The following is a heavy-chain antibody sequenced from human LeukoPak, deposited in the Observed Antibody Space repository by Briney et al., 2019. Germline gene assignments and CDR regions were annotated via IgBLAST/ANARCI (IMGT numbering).Heavy chain of an antibody. J-gene: IGHJ6*02. CDR3: ARGTTRDYGMDV. CDR1: GGSFSGYY. D-gene: IGHD1-1*01. Sequence: PSETLSLTCAVNGGSFSGYYWSCNRQPPGKGLEWIGEINHSGSTNYNPSLKSRVTISVDTSKNQISLKLSSVTAADTAVYYCARGTTRDYGMDVWGQGTTVTVSS. V-gene: IGHV4-34*01. CDR2: INHSGST.